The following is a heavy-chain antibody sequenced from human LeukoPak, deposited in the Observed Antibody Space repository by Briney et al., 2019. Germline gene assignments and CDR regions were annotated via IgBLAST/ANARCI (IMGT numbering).Heavy chain of an antibody. Sequence: SETLSLTCSVSGDSISSDYWSWIRQPPGKGLEWIGEIKHSGSTNYNPSLKSRVTVSADTSKHQFSLKLSSVTAADTAVYYCARVWIYCTGGSCYSSWFDSWGQGTLVTVSS. CDR3: ARVWIYCTGGSCYSSWFDS. V-gene: IGHV4-34*01. J-gene: IGHJ5*01. CDR2: IKHSGST. D-gene: IGHD2-15*01. CDR1: GDSISSDY.